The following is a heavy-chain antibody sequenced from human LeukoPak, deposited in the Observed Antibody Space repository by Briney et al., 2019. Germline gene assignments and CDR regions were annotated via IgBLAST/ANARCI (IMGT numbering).Heavy chain of an antibody. CDR1: AFTFSSYG. J-gene: IGHJ3*02. V-gene: IGHV3-23*01. CDR3: AKDSYYYDNSGPQAFDI. Sequence: RAGGSLRLSCAASAFTFSSYGMSWVRQVPGKGLEWVSGISTSGYTTYYADSVKGRFTISGDNSKNTLYLQMNSLRAEDTAVYYCAKDSYYYDNSGPQAFDIWGQGTMVTVSS. CDR2: ISTSGYTT. D-gene: IGHD3-22*01.